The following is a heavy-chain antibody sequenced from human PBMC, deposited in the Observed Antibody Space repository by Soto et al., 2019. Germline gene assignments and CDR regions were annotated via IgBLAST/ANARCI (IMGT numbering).Heavy chain of an antibody. D-gene: IGHD2-15*01. CDR3: AKRRGAGGHFDY. CDR2: VSRGGST. J-gene: IGHJ4*02. CDR1: GFTFTSYA. Sequence: EVQLLESGGGLVQPEGSLRLSCAASGFTFTSYAMGWVRQAPGKGLECVSVVSRGGSTHYADSVTGRFIVSRDNSKNTVSLQMNSLRADDTAVYYCAKRRGAGGHFDYWGQGALATVSS. V-gene: IGHV3-23*01.